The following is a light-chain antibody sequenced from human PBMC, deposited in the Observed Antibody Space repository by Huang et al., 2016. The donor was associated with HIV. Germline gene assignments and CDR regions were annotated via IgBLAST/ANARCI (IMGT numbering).Light chain of an antibody. V-gene: IGKV1-5*03. CDR1: QTINNW. Sequence: DIQMTQSPSTLSASVGDRVTITCRASQTINNWLAWYQHKPGKAPKRLIYKASSLESGVPSRFSDSGSGTEFTLTISSLQPDDLATYYCQQYNSYQYTFGQGTKLEIK. CDR3: QQYNSYQYT. J-gene: IGKJ2*01. CDR2: KAS.